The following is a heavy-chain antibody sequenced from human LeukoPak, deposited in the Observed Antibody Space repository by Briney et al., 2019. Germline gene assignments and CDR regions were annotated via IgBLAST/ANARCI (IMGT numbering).Heavy chain of an antibody. J-gene: IGHJ5*02. CDR3: ARLGGDYYDSSGYYTSRWFDP. D-gene: IGHD3-22*01. V-gene: IGHV5-51*01. CDR1: GYSFTSYW. CDR2: IYPGDSDT. Sequence: GESLKISCKGSGYSFTSYWISWVRQMPGKGLEWMGIIYPGDSDTRYSPSFQGQVTISADKSISTAYLQWSSLKASDTAMYYCARLGGDYYDSSGYYTSRWFDPWGQGTLVTVPS.